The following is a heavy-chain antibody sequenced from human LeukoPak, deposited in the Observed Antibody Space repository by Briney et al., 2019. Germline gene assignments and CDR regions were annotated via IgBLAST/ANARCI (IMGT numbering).Heavy chain of an antibody. Sequence: ASVKVSCKASGYTFTSYDINWVRQATGQGLEWMGWMNPNSGNTGYAQKFQGRVTITRNTSISTAYMELSSLRSEDTAVYYCARGSRYAATNIYYYYYMDVWGKGTTVTVSS. CDR1: GYTFTSYD. CDR3: ARGSRYAATNIYYYYYMDV. D-gene: IGHD5-12*01. CDR2: MNPNSGNT. J-gene: IGHJ6*03. V-gene: IGHV1-8*03.